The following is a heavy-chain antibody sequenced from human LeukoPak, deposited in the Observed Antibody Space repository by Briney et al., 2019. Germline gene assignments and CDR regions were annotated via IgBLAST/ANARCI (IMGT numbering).Heavy chain of an antibody. D-gene: IGHD3-22*01. J-gene: IGHJ3*02. CDR3: ARVRGRTMIRGSFDI. CDR2: MTPNSGNT. Sequence: ASVKVSCKASGYTFTNYDINRVRQATGQGLEWMGWMTPNSGNTGYAQKFQDRVTMTWNTSISTAYMALSSLRSEDTAVYYCARVRGRTMIRGSFDIWGQGTMITVSS. V-gene: IGHV1-8*02. CDR1: GYTFTNYD.